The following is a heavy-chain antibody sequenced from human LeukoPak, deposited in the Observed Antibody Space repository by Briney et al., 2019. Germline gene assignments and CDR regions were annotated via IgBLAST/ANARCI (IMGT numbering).Heavy chain of an antibody. CDR1: GGSFSGYY. Sequence: SETLSLTCAVHGGSFSGYYWSWIRQPPGKGLEWIGEINHSGSTNYNPSLKSRVTISVDTSKNQFSLKLSSVTAADTAVHYCAMGMDVWGQGTTVTVSS. J-gene: IGHJ6*02. CDR2: INHSGST. V-gene: IGHV4-34*01. CDR3: AMGMDV.